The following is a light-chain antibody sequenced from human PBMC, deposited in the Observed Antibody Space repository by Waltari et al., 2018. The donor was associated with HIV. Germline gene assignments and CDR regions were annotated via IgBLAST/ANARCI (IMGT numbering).Light chain of an antibody. CDR2: MNN. V-gene: IGLV1-44*01. CDR1: SPHTGSNA. Sequence: QSVLTQPPSASETPGQRVAISCSGSSPHTGSNAVTWYQQPPGTAPKPLIYMNNQRPSGVPDRFSGSKSGTSASLAISGLQSEDEADYYCAAWDDSLNGPHVVFGGGTKLTVL. CDR3: AAWDDSLNGPHVV. J-gene: IGLJ2*01.